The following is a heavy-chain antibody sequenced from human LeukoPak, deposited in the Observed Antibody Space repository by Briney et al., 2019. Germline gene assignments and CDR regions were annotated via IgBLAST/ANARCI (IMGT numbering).Heavy chain of an antibody. CDR1: GYTFTGYY. V-gene: IGHV1-2*02. CDR3: ARVSCSGGSCYAYFDY. J-gene: IGHJ4*02. CDR2: INPNSGGT. Sequence: GESLKVSCQASGYTFTGYYMHWVRQAPGQGLEWMGWINPNSGGTNYAQKFQGRVTMTRDTSISTAYMELSRLRSDDTAVYYCARVSCSGGSCYAYFDYWAREPWSPSPQ. D-gene: IGHD2-15*01.